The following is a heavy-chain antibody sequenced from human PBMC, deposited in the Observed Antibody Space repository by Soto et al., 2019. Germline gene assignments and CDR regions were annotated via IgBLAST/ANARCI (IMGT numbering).Heavy chain of an antibody. CDR1: GFTFSSYG. CDR3: AKDRMGAGVRGYFDY. D-gene: IGHD3-10*02. Sequence: ESGGGVVQPGRSLRLSCAASGFTFSSYGMHWVRQAPGKGLEWVAVIIYDGSTKYYADSVKGRFTISRDNSKSTLYLQMKSLRAEDTAVYYCAKDRMGAGVRGYFDYWGQGTLVTVSS. CDR2: IIYDGSTK. V-gene: IGHV3-30*18. J-gene: IGHJ4*02.